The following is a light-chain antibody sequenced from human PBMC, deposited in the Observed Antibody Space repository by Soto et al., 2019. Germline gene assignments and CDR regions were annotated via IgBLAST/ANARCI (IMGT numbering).Light chain of an antibody. CDR2: RTN. J-gene: IGLJ3*02. V-gene: IGLV1-47*01. Sequence: QSVLTQSPSAAATPGQRVTLSCSGSTSNIGSHYVYWYQQLPGTAPKLLIYRTNQRPSGVPDRFSGSKSGTSASLAISGLRSEDEADYSCCSYAGTYTQWVFGGGTQLTVL. CDR1: TSNIGSHY. CDR3: CSYAGTYTQWV.